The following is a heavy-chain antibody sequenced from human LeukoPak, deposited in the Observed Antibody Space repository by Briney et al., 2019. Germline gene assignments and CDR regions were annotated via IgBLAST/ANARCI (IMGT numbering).Heavy chain of an antibody. CDR2: ISYSGST. J-gene: IGHJ3*02. D-gene: IGHD5-12*01. Sequence: SETLTLTCTVSGGSISSYHWSWIRQPPGKGLEWIGYISYSGSTNYNPSLKSRVTISVDTSKNQFSLKLGSVTAADTAVYYCARGAIRQVATIDAFDMWGQGTMVTVSS. CDR1: GGSISSYH. CDR3: ARGAIRQVATIDAFDM. V-gene: IGHV4-59*12.